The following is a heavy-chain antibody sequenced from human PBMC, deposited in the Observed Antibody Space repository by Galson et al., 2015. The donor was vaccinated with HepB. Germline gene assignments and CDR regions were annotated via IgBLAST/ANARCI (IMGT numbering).Heavy chain of an antibody. Sequence: SLRLSCAASGFSVSDNYLSWFRQAPGKGLQWVSTLYATGNTCYADSVKGRFTISRAESKNTLYLQMNNVRADDTAVYYCVRGLRGVAFYWGQGTLVTVSS. D-gene: IGHD3-10*01. CDR2: LYATGNT. J-gene: IGHJ4*02. CDR1: GFSVSDNY. CDR3: VRGLRGVAFY. V-gene: IGHV3-53*01.